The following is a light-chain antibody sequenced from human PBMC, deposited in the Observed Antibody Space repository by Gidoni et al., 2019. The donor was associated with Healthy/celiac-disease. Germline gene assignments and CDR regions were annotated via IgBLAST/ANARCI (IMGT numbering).Light chain of an antibody. J-gene: IGKJ4*01. CDR3: QQYGSSPGLT. V-gene: IGKV3-20*01. CDR2: GAS. CDR1: QSVSSSY. Sequence: EIVFTQSPGTLSLSPGERATLSCRASQSVSSSYLAWYQQKPGQAPRLFIYGASSRATGIPDRFSGSGSGTDFTLTISRLEPEDFAVYYCQQYGSSPGLTFGGGTKVEIK.